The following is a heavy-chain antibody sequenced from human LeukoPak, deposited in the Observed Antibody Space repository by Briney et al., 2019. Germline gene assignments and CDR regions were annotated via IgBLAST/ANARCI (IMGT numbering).Heavy chain of an antibody. D-gene: IGHD4-17*01. CDR2: IIPIFGTA. J-gene: IGHJ4*02. V-gene: IGHV1-69*05. CDR1: GGTFSSYA. CDR3: ARTNDYGDYALLF. Sequence: EASVKVSCKASGGTFSSYAISWVRQAPGQGLEWMGGIIPIFGTANYAQKFQGRVTITTDESTSTAYMELSSLRSEDTAVYYCARTNDYGDYALLFWGQGTLVTVPS.